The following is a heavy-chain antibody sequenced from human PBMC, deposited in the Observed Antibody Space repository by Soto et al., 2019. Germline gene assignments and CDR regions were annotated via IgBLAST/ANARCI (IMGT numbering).Heavy chain of an antibody. CDR1: GGTFSSYA. Sequence: QVQLVQSGAEVKKPGSSVKVSCKASGGTFSSYAISWVRQAPGQRLEWMGWINAGNGNTKYSQKFQGRVTITRDTSASTAYMELSSLRSEDTAVYYCARDRNAVAARPSYYYYGMDVWGQGTTVTVSS. CDR2: INAGNGNT. D-gene: IGHD6-6*01. J-gene: IGHJ6*02. CDR3: ARDRNAVAARPSYYYYGMDV. V-gene: IGHV1-3*01.